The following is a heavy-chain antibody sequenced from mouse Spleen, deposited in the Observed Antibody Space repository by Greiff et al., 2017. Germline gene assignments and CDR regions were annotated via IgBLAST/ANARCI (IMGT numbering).Heavy chain of an antibody. D-gene: IGHD4-1*01. CDR3: VRPFQLTGPFAY. J-gene: IGHJ3*01. V-gene: IGHV10-1*01. Sequence: EVMLVESGGGLVQPKGSLKLSCAASGFSFNTYAMNWVRQAPGKGLEWVARIRSKSNNYATYYADSVKDRFTISRDDSESMLYLQMNNLKTEDTAMYYCVRPFQLTGPFAYWGQGTLVTVSA. CDR2: IRSKSNNYAT. CDR1: GFSFNTYA.